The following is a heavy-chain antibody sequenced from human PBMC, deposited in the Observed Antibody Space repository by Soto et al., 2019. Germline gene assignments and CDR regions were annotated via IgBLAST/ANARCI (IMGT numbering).Heavy chain of an antibody. Sequence: QVQLQESGPGLVKPSGTLSLTCAVSGGSISSSNWWSWVRQPPGKGLEWIGEIYHSGSTNYNPSLKSRVTISVDKSKNHFSLTLSSVTAADTAVYYCARGSGSSETPYYFDYWGQGTLVTVSS. CDR2: IYHSGST. V-gene: IGHV4-4*02. CDR3: ARGSGSSETPYYFDY. D-gene: IGHD1-26*01. CDR1: GGSISSSNW. J-gene: IGHJ4*02.